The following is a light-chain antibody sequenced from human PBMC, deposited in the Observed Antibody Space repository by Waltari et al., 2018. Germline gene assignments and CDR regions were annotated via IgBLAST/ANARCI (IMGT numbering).Light chain of an antibody. CDR1: QSVGRS. CDR3: QHYVRLPVT. J-gene: IGKJ1*01. V-gene: IGKV3-20*01. Sequence: PGERATLSCRASQSVGRSLAWYQQKPGQAPRLLIYGASSRATGVPDRFSGSGSGTDFSLTISRLEPEDFAVYYCQHYVRLPVTFGQGTKVEIK. CDR2: GAS.